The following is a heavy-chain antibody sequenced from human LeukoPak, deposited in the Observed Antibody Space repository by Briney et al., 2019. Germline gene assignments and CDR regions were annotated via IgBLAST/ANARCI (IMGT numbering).Heavy chain of an antibody. CDR3: AKGAMPYYDGSGYNYFDY. Sequence: ASVKVSCKASGYTFTSYYIHWMRQAPGQGLEWVGWINPNSGGSHYAQKFQGRVTMTRDTSISTGYMELTSLRTDDTAVYYCAKGAMPYYDGSGYNYFDYWGQGTPVTVSS. D-gene: IGHD3-22*01. V-gene: IGHV1-2*02. CDR2: INPNSGGS. CDR1: GYTFTSYY. J-gene: IGHJ4*02.